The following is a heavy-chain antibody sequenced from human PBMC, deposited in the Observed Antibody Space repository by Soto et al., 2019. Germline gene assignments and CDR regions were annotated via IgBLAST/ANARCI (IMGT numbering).Heavy chain of an antibody. V-gene: IGHV4-31*03. J-gene: IGHJ4*02. CDR2: IYYSGST. CDR3: ARSNGAMVPYYFDY. D-gene: IGHD5-18*01. Sequence: PSVTLSLTCTVSGGSISSGGYYWSCIRQHPGKGLEWIGYIYYSGSTYYNPSLKSRVTISVDTSKNQFSLKLSSVTAADTAVYYCARSNGAMVPYYFDYWGQGTLVTVSS. CDR1: GGSISSGGYY.